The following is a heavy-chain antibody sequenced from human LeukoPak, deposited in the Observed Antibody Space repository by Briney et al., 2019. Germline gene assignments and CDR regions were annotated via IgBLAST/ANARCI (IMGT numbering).Heavy chain of an antibody. CDR1: GGTFSSYA. CDR2: IIPILGIS. Sequence: ASVKVSCKASGGTFSSYAISWVRQAPGQGLEWMGRIIPILGISNYAQKFQGRVTITADKSTSTAYMELSSLRSEDTAVYYCARDLESSGWYWGHALDIWGQGTMVTVSS. D-gene: IGHD6-19*01. CDR3: ARDLESSGWYWGHALDI. V-gene: IGHV1-69*04. J-gene: IGHJ3*02.